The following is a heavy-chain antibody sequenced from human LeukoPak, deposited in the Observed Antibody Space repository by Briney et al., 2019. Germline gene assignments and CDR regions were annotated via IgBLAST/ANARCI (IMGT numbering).Heavy chain of an antibody. V-gene: IGHV3-30-3*01. CDR3: ARVGMKYGDGVGDYFDY. CDR2: ISYDGSNK. J-gene: IGHJ4*02. CDR1: GFTFSSYA. D-gene: IGHD4-17*01. Sequence: GGSLRLSCAASGFTFSSYAMHWVRQAPGKGLEWVAVISYDGSNKYYADSVKGRFTISRDNSKNTLYLQMNSLRAEDTAVYYRARVGMKYGDGVGDYFDYWGQGTLVTVSS.